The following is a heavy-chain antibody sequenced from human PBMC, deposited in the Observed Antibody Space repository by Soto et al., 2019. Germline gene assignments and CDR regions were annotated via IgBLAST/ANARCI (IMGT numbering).Heavy chain of an antibody. D-gene: IGHD3-10*01. CDR1: GFSLSNARMG. V-gene: IGHV2-5*01. J-gene: IGHJ4*02. CDR2: IYWNDDK. Sequence: SGPTLVNPTETLTLTCTVSGFSLSNARMGVSWIRQPPGRALEWLAHIYWNDDKRYSPSLKSRLTITKDTSKNQVVLTMTNMDPVDTATYYCAHSLKWFGELPPQYWGQGTLVTVSS. CDR3: AHSLKWFGELPPQY.